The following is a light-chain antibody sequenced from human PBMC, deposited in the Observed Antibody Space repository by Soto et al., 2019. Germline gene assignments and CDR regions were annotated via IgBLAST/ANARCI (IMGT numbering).Light chain of an antibody. CDR3: SSYKSVTTFVV. CDR1: SSDIGRYNF. CDR2: EVT. Sequence: QSALTQPASVSGSPGQSITISCTGTSSDIGRYNFVSWYQQHPGKAPKLLVYEVTNRPSGVSNRFSGSKSGNTASLTIFGRQTEDEADYYCSSYKSVTTFVVFGTGTKVTVL. V-gene: IGLV2-14*01. J-gene: IGLJ1*01.